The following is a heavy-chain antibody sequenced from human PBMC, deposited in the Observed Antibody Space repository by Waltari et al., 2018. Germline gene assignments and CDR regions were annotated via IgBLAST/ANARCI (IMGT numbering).Heavy chain of an antibody. V-gene: IGHV5-51*01. D-gene: IGHD5-18*01. Sequence: EVQLEQSGAEVKKPGESLKISCNGSGYSFAKYWIGWVRQMPGKGLEWMGVSYPGESNTKYGMAFQGQVTISADTSISTAYLQWSSRKASDTAIYFCARQNIHSYGYGYFDCWGQGTLVTVSS. CDR3: ARQNIHSYGYGYFDC. J-gene: IGHJ4*02. CDR1: GYSFAKYW. CDR2: SYPGESNT.